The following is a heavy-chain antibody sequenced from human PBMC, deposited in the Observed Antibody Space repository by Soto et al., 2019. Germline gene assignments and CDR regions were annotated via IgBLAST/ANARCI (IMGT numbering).Heavy chain of an antibody. V-gene: IGHV4-4*07. CDR2: IYSGGRN. Sequence: SETLSLTXTVSGGSISSFYWSWIRQPAGKGLEWIGRIYSGGRNNYSPSFQGQVTISVDKSINTAYLQWSSLKASDTAMYYCARHYHGFDYWGQGTLVTVSS. J-gene: IGHJ4*02. CDR3: ARHYHGFDY. CDR1: GGSISSFY. D-gene: IGHD2-2*01.